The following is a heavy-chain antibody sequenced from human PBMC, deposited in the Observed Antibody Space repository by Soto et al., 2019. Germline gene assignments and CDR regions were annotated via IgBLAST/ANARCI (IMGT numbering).Heavy chain of an antibody. CDR3: ARDVGNYSDYQH. CDR2: ISAYNGNA. Sequence: ASVKVSCNASGYTFTSYGISLVRQAPGQGLEWMGWISAYNGNANYAQKLQGRVTMTTDTSTSTAYMELRSLRSDDTAVYYCARDVGNYSDYQHWGQGTLVTVSS. J-gene: IGHJ1*01. V-gene: IGHV1-18*01. CDR1: GYTFTSYG. D-gene: IGHD4-17*01.